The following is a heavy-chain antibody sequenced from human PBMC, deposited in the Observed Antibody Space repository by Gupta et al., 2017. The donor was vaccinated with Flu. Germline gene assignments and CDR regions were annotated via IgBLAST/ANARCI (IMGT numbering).Heavy chain of an antibody. Sequence: QVQLVQSGAEVKNPGASVKVSCKASGYTLTAYYMHWVRPAPGQGLEWMGGINPNSGGTNYAQKLQGRVTMTRDTSISTAYMELTRLTSEDTAVYYCAAGVVVPTSHPDDAFDMWVQGTMVTVYS. CDR1: GYTLTAYY. V-gene: IGHV1-2*02. D-gene: IGHD2-21*01. CDR3: AAGVVVPTSHPDDAFDM. J-gene: IGHJ3*02. CDR2: INPNSGGT.